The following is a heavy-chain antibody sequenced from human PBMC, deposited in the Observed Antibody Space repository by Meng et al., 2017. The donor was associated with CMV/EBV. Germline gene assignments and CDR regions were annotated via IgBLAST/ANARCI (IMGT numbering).Heavy chain of an antibody. CDR2: VNSNNDAT. CDR3: VRSSGWSLFDY. CDR1: GFTFSDYY. Sequence: QVQLVQSGAEMKKPGASVKGSCTTSGFTFSDYYIHWVRQAPGQGLEWMGWVNSNNDATNYARKFQGRVSMTRDTSISTAHMELSRLMSDDTTVYYCVRSSGWSLFDYWGQGTLVTVSS. J-gene: IGHJ4*02. D-gene: IGHD6-19*01. V-gene: IGHV1-2*02.